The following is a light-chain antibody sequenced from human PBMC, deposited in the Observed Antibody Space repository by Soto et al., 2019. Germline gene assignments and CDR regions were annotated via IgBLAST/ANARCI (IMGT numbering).Light chain of an antibody. CDR1: SSNIGGNS. CDR3: GSWDSSLSAYV. V-gene: IGLV1-51*01. CDR2: DVN. J-gene: IGLJ1*01. Sequence: QSVLTQPPSVSAAPGQKVTISCSGSSSNIGGNSVSWYQQLPGTAPQLLIYDVNKRPSGISNRFSGSKSGTSATLAIAGFQTEDEADYYCGSWDSSLSAYVFGTGTKVTVL.